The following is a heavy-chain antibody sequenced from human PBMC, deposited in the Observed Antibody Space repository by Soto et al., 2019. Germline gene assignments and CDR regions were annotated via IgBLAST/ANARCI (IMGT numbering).Heavy chain of an antibody. D-gene: IGHD1-7*01. J-gene: IGHJ6*02. CDR1: GDSVSSNSAA. CDR2: TYYRSKWYN. V-gene: IGHV6-1*01. CDR3: ARDWGITGTHRDYYYYYGMDV. Sequence: QVQLQQSGPGLVKPSQTLSLTCAISGDSVSSNSAAWNWIRQSPSRGLEWLGRTYYRSKWYNDYAVPGKSRITINPDTSKNQFSLQLNSVTPEDTAVYYCARDWGITGTHRDYYYYYGMDVWGQGTTVTVSS.